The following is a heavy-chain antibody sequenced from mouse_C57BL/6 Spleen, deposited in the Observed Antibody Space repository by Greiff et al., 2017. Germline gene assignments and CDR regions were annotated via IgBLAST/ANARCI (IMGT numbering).Heavy chain of an antibody. V-gene: IGHV1-50*01. J-gene: IGHJ1*03. Sequence: QVQLQQPGAELVKPGASVKLSCKASGYTFTSYWMQWVKQRPGQGLEWIGEIDPSDSYTNYNQKFKGKATLTVDTSSSTAYMQLSSLTSEDSSVYYCARPFSYWYFDVWGKGTTVTVSA. CDR2: IDPSDSYT. CDR1: GYTFTSYW. CDR3: ARPFSYWYFDV.